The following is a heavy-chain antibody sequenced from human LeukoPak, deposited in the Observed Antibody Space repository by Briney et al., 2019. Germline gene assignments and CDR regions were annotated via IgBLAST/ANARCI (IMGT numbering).Heavy chain of an antibody. J-gene: IGHJ6*03. D-gene: IGHD6-19*01. Sequence: GGSLRLSCAASGFTFDDYAMHWFRQAPGKGLEWVSGISWNSGSIGYADSVKGRFTISRDNAKNSLYLQMNSLRAEDMALYYCAKGGQWLESNYYYMDVWGKGTTVTVSS. CDR3: AKGGQWLESNYYYMDV. CDR2: ISWNSGSI. CDR1: GFTFDDYA. V-gene: IGHV3-9*03.